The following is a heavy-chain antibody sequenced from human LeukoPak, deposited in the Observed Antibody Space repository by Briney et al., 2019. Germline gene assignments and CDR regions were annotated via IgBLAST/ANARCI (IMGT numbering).Heavy chain of an antibody. J-gene: IGHJ4*02. CDR3: ARRAGAYSHPYDY. CDR2: IRGSGDNT. CDR1: GFSFSNYD. V-gene: IGHV3-23*01. Sequence: GGSLRLSCAASGFSFSNYDMSWVRPAPGKGLEWVSAIRGSGDNTYYVDSVKGRFTISRDNTKNTLYLQLNSLRAEDTAVYYCARRAGAYSHPYDYWGQGTLVTVSS. D-gene: IGHD4/OR15-4a*01.